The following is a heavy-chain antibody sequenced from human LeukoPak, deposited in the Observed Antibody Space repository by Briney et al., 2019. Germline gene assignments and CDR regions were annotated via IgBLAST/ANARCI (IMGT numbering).Heavy chain of an antibody. V-gene: IGHV4-39*01. CDR3: ARYPTRDGYNLNAFDI. CDR1: GGSISSSTYY. CDR2: IYYSGNT. Sequence: SETLSLTCTVSGGSISSSTYYWGWIRQPPGKGLEWIGSIYYSGNTYYNPSLESRVTISVDTSKNQFSLKLSSVTAADTAVYCCARYPTRDGYNLNAFDIWGQGTMVTVSS. J-gene: IGHJ3*02. D-gene: IGHD5-24*01.